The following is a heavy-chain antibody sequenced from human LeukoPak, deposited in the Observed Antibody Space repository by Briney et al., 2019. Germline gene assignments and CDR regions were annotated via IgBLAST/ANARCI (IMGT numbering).Heavy chain of an antibody. CDR2: IIPIFGTA. CDR3: ARVIAAAGSGLDY. V-gene: IGHV1-69*05. CDR1: GGTFSSYA. D-gene: IGHD6-13*01. Sequence: ASVKVSCKASGGTFSSYAISWVRQAPGQGLEWMGGIIPIFGTANYAQRFQGRVTITTDESTSTAYMELSSLRSEDTAVYYCARVIAAAGSGLDYWGQGTLVTVSS. J-gene: IGHJ4*02.